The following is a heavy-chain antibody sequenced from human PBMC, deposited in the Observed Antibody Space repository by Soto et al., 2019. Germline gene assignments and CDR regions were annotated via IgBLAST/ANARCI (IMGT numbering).Heavy chain of an antibody. J-gene: IGHJ5*02. CDR1: GGSFSGYY. CDR2: INHSGST. D-gene: IGHD3-9*01. CDR3: ARTVTTLRYFDDDRRRPKKNWFDP. Sequence: SETLSLTCAVYGGSFSGYYWSWIRQPPGKGLEWIGEINHSGSTNYNPSLKSRVTISVDTSKNQFSLKLSSVTAADTAVYYCARTVTTLRYFDDDRRRPKKNWFDPWGQGTLVTVSS. V-gene: IGHV4-34*01.